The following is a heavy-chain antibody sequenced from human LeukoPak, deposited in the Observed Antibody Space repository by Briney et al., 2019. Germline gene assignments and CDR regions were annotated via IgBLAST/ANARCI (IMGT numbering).Heavy chain of an antibody. CDR1: GGTFSSYA. CDR3: ARDIRSLGYCSGGSCLD. CDR2: IIPILGIA. Sequence: SVKVSCKASGGTFSSYAISWVRQAPGQGLEWMGRIIPILGIANYAQKFQGRVTITADKSTSTAYMELSSLRSEDTAVYYCARDIRSLGYCSGGSCLDWGRGTLVTVSS. D-gene: IGHD2-15*01. J-gene: IGHJ4*02. V-gene: IGHV1-69*04.